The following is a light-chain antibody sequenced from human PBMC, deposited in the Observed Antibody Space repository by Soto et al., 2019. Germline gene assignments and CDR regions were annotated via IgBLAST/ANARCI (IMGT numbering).Light chain of an antibody. Sequence: IRMTQSPSSFSASTGDRVTITCRASQGISSYLAWYQQKPGKAPKLLIYAASTLQSGVPSRFSGSGSGTDFTLTISCLQSEYFASYYWQRNYRYPYTFGQGTKLEIK. CDR2: AAS. V-gene: IGKV1-8*01. CDR3: QRNYRYPYT. CDR1: QGISSY. J-gene: IGKJ2*01.